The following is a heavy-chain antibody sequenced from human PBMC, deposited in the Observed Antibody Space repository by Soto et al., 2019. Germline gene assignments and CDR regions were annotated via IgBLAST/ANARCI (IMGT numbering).Heavy chain of an antibody. J-gene: IGHJ6*02. CDR3: AREGAAPYYYYGMDV. CDR2: IDYSGST. V-gene: IGHV4-31*03. CDR1: GGSISSGGYY. Sequence: QVQLQESGPGLVKPSQTLSLTCTVSGGSISSGGYYWSWIRQHPGKGLEWIGFIDYSGSTYYNPSLKGRVTISVETSKNQFSLKLSSVAAADTAVYYCAREGAAPYYYYGMDVWGQGTTVTVSS. D-gene: IGHD6-6*01.